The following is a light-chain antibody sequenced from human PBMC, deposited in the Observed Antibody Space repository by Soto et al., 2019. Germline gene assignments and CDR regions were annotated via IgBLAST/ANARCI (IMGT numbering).Light chain of an antibody. Sequence: QSVLTQPPSASGTPGQRVTISCSGSPSNIGSNAVNWYHQLPGTAPQLLIYRNSQRPSGVPDRFSGSKSGTSASLAISGLQSEDEADYYCAAWDDSLNAILFGGGTKVTVL. CDR3: AAWDDSLNAIL. J-gene: IGLJ2*01. CDR2: RNS. V-gene: IGLV1-44*01. CDR1: PSNIGSNA.